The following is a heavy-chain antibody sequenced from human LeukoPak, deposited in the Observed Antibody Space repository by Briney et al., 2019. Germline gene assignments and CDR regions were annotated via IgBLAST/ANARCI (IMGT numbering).Heavy chain of an antibody. CDR3: ARAVPIGTGWDAFDV. Sequence: GGSLRLSCSASGFTVSSNYISWVRQAPGQGMGWVSVSYGGGSTYYADSVKGRFTISRDKPKNTVYLQMNSLRAEDTAVYFCARAVPIGTGWDAFDVWGQGTLVTVSS. CDR1: GFTVSSNY. V-gene: IGHV3-53*01. CDR2: SYGGGST. J-gene: IGHJ3*01. D-gene: IGHD6-19*01.